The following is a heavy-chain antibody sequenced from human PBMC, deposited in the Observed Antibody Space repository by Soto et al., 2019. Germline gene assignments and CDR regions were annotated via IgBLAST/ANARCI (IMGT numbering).Heavy chain of an antibody. J-gene: IGHJ4*02. CDR1: GFTFSNFW. Sequence: GGSLRLSCAASGFTFSNFWMDWVRQAPGKGLEWVANIKPDGRERHYVDSARGRFTISRDNAENSLYLQMSSLTAEDSALYYCSRSLDSWGQGTRITVSS. CDR3: SRSLDS. CDR2: IKPDGRER. V-gene: IGHV3-7*01.